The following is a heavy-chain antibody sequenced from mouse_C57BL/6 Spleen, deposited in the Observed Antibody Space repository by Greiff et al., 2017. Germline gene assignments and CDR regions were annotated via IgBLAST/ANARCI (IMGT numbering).Heavy chain of an antibody. J-gene: IGHJ2*01. Sequence: VQLQQPGAELVRPGSSVKLSCKASGYTFTSYWMHWVKQRPIQGLEWIGNIDPSDSETHYNQKFKDKATLTVDKSSSTAYMQLSSLTSEDSAVYHCARWGNYEGYFDYWGQGTTLTVSS. D-gene: IGHD2-1*01. CDR2: IDPSDSET. CDR1: GYTFTSYW. V-gene: IGHV1-52*01. CDR3: ARWGNYEGYFDY.